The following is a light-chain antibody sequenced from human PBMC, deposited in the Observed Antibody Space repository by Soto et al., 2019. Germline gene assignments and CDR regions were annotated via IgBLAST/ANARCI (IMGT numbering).Light chain of an antibody. CDR3: QQYGSSVRT. Sequence: DIALTQSPGTLSLSPGDRAILSCRASQSVNSGSLAWYQQRPGRAPRLLIYGATIRATGIPDKFSGSGSGTDFTLTISRLEPEDFAVYYCQQYGSSVRTFGQGTKVEIK. CDR1: QSVNSGS. CDR2: GAT. J-gene: IGKJ1*01. V-gene: IGKV3-20*01.